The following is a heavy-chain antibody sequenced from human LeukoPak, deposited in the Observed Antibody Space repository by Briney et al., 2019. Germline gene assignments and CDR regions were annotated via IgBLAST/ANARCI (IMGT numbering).Heavy chain of an antibody. Sequence: PGGSLRLSCAASGFTFSSSAMSWVRQAPGKGLEWVSTITGGGDATDYAASVKGRFTVSRDNSKNTLYLQMNSLRAEDTAVYYCAKGTMVTTYNWDHWGQGTLVTVSS. CDR2: ITGGGDAT. D-gene: IGHD4-17*01. CDR1: GFTFSSSA. J-gene: IGHJ4*02. V-gene: IGHV3-23*01. CDR3: AKGTMVTTYNWDH.